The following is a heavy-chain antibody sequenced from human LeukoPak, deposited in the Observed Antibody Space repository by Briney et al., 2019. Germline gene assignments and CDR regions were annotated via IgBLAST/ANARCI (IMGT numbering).Heavy chain of an antibody. Sequence: GASVKVSCKASGYTFTGYYMHWLRQAPGQGLEWMGWINPNSGGTNYAQKFQGRVTMTRDTSISTAYMELSRLRSDDTAVYYCARDPTSYNWNYDQHFDYWGQGTLVTVSS. CDR1: GYTFTGYY. CDR2: INPNSGGT. J-gene: IGHJ4*02. V-gene: IGHV1-2*02. CDR3: ARDPTSYNWNYDQHFDY. D-gene: IGHD1-7*01.